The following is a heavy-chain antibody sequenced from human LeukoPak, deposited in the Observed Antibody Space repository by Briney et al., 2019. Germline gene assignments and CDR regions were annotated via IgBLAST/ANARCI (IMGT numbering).Heavy chain of an antibody. CDR2: IYYSGSA. D-gene: IGHD2-15*01. CDR1: GGSFSSGGYS. J-gene: IGHJ4*02. Sequence: SQTLSLTCAVSGGSFSSGGYSWTWIRQPPGKGLEWIGYIYYSGSAYYNPSLQSRVSISVDTSKNQFSLKLSSVTAADTALYYCASRYCSGGSCYSQDWGQGTLVTVSS. V-gene: IGHV4-30-4*07. CDR3: ASRYCSGGSCYSQD.